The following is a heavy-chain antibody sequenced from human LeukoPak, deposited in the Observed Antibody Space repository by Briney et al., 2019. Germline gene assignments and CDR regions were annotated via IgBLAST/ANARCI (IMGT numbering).Heavy chain of an antibody. CDR3: ARGSRGHAFDI. D-gene: IGHD3-10*01. CDR1: GFTFSSYS. CDR2: ISSSSSTI. Sequence: GGSLRLSCAASGFTFSSYSMNWVRQAPGKGLEWVSYISSSSSTIYYADSVKGRFTISRDNAKNSLYLQMNSLRAEDTAVYYCARGSRGHAFDIWGQGTMVTVSS. J-gene: IGHJ3*02. V-gene: IGHV3-48*04.